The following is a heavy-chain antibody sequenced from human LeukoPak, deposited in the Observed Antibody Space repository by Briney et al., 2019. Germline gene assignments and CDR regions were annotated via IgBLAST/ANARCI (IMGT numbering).Heavy chain of an antibody. CDR2: ISGSGGST. CDR1: GFTFSSYA. Sequence: GGSLRLSCAASGFTFSSYAMSWVRQAPGKGLEWVSAISGSGGSTYYAGSVKGRFTISRDNSKNTLYLQMNSLRAEDTAVYYCAPNSNPRPFGYWGQGTLVTVSS. V-gene: IGHV3-23*01. D-gene: IGHD4-11*01. J-gene: IGHJ4*02. CDR3: APNSNPRPFGY.